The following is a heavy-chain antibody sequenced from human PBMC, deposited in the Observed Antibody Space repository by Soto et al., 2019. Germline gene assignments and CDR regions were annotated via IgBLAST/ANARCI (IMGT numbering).Heavy chain of an antibody. D-gene: IGHD3-22*01. V-gene: IGHV1-69*02. CDR3: XXGLHYDSXSLDDY. CDR2: IIPILGIA. J-gene: IGHJ4*02. Sequence: QVQLVQSGAEVKKPGSSVKVSCKASVGTFSSYTISWVRQAPGQGLEWMGRIIPILGIANYAQKFQGRVTITADXSXXXXXXXXXXXXSXXXXXXXXXXGLHYDSXSLDDYWGQGTLVTVSS. CDR1: VGTFSSYT.